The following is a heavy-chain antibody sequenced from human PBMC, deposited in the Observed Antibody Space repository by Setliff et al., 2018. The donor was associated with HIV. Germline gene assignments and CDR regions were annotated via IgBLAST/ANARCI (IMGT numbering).Heavy chain of an antibody. V-gene: IGHV1-69*05. Sequence: ASVKVSCKASGGTFGSYAVSWVRQAPGQGLEWMGGIIPMFGTAKYAQKFQARVTLTTDESTSTAYMELTSLKSEDTAVYCASSRRGSYAIDNWGQGTLVTVSS. D-gene: IGHD3-16*01. CDR2: IIPMFGTA. CDR1: GGTFGSYA. J-gene: IGHJ4*02. CDR3: SSRRGSYAIDN.